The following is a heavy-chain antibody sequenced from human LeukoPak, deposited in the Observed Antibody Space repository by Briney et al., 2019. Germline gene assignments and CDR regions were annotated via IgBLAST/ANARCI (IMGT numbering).Heavy chain of an antibody. D-gene: IGHD3-22*01. V-gene: IGHV3-74*01. J-gene: IGHJ4*02. CDR2: IKSDGSDT. CDR3: ARDRGYTFDY. Sequence: GGSLRLSCAASGFAFNTYWMHWVRQAPGKGLVWVSRIKSDGSDTTYTDSVKGRFTISRDNAKNTLYLQMNSLSAEDTAMYFCARDRGYTFDYWGQGILVTVSS. CDR1: GFAFNTYW.